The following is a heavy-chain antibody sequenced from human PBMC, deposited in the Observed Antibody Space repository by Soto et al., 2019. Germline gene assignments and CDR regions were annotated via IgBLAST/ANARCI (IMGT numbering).Heavy chain of an antibody. J-gene: IGHJ6*02. D-gene: IGHD3-3*01. CDR2: ISSSGSTI. V-gene: IGHV3-11*01. CDR1: GFTFSDYY. Sequence: QVQLVESGGGLVKPGGSLRLSCAASGFTFSDYYMSWIRQAPGKGLEWVSYISSSGSTIYYADSVKGRFTISRDNAKNSLYMQMNSLRAEDTAVYYCARARSPFWSGYYTGRDPRELDGMDVWGQGTTVTVSS. CDR3: ARARSPFWSGYYTGRDPRELDGMDV.